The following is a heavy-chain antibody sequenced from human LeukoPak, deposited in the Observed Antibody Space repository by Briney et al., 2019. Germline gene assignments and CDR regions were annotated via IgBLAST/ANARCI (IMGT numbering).Heavy chain of an antibody. Sequence: SETLSLTCTVSGGSISSSTYYWGWIRQPPGKGLEWIGNIYYSGSTYYNPSLKSRVTISVDTSKNQFSLKLSSVTAADTAVYYCARRAAAGWFDPWGQGTLVTVSS. CDR3: ARRAAAGWFDP. CDR1: GGSISSSTYY. D-gene: IGHD6-13*01. J-gene: IGHJ5*02. CDR2: IYYSGST. V-gene: IGHV4-39*01.